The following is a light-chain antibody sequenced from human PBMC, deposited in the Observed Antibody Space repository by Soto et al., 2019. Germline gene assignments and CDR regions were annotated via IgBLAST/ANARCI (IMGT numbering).Light chain of an antibody. V-gene: IGLV2-14*01. CDR1: SSDVGTYNY. CDR2: DVS. CDR3: SSYTTSNTQV. J-gene: IGLJ3*02. Sequence: QSVLTQPASVSGSPGQSITISCTGTSSDVGTYNYVSWYQHRPGKAPKLRISDVSYRPSGVSNRFSGSKSANTASLTSSGLQAEDEADYYCSSYTTSNTQVFGGGTKLTVL.